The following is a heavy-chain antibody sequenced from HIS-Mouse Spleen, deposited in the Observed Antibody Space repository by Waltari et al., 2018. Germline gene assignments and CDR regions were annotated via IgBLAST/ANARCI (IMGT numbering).Heavy chain of an antibody. Sequence: EVQLVQSGGGLVKPGGSLRLSCAASGFPFRRYSMNWVRQAPGKGLEWVSSISSSSSYIYYADSVKGRFTISRDNAKNSLYLQMNSLRAEDTAVYYCARRLLTGDAFDIWGQGTMVTVSS. CDR2: ISSSSSYI. D-gene: IGHD7-27*01. J-gene: IGHJ3*02. V-gene: IGHV3-21*01. CDR3: ARRLLTGDAFDI. CDR1: GFPFRRYS.